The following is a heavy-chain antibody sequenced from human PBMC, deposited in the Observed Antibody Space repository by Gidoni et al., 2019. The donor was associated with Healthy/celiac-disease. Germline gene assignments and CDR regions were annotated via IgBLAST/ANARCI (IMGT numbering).Heavy chain of an antibody. CDR1: GFTFSSYA. J-gene: IGHJ4*02. Sequence: EVQLLESGGGLVQPGGSLRLSCAASGFTFSSYAMSWVRQAPGKGLEWVSAIRGSGGSTYYADSVKGRFTISRDNSKNTLYLQMNSLRAEDTAVYYCAYLPVVVVAATDVENTDYWGQGTLVTVSS. CDR2: IRGSGGST. V-gene: IGHV3-23*01. CDR3: AYLPVVVVAATDVENTDY. D-gene: IGHD2-15*01.